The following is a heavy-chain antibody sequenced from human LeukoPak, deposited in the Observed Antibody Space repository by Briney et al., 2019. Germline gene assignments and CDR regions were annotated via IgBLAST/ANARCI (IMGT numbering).Heavy chain of an antibody. J-gene: IGHJ6*03. D-gene: IGHD4-17*01. CDR1: GFTFSSYS. CDR3: ARGDYGDYWNYYYMDV. CDR2: ISSSSSTI. Sequence: KSGGSLRLSCAASGFTFSSYSMNWVRQAPGKGLEWVSYISSSSSTIYYADSVKGRFTISRDNAKNSLYLQMNSLRAEDTAVYYCARGDYGDYWNYYYMDVWGKGTTVTVSS. V-gene: IGHV3-48*01.